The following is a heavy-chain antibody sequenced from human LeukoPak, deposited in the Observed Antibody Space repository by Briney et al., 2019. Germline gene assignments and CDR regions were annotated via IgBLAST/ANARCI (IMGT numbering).Heavy chain of an antibody. D-gene: IGHD3-10*01. CDR3: ASDTM. Sequence: PSQTLSLTCTVSGGSISSGSYYWSWIRQPAGKGLEWIGRIYTSGSTNYNPSLKSRVTISVDTSKNQFSLKLSSVTAADTAVYYCASDTMWGQGTLVTVSS. CDR1: GGSISSGSYY. J-gene: IGHJ4*02. V-gene: IGHV4-61*02. CDR2: IYTSGST.